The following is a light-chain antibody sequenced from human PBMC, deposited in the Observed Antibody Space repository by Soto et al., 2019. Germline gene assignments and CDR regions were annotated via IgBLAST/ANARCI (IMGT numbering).Light chain of an antibody. CDR3: QQSLGNPRT. CDR1: QKINNF. J-gene: IGKJ4*01. V-gene: IGKV1-39*01. CDR2: LAS. Sequence: DIQMTQSPSSLSASVGDSVTITCRASQKINNFLNWYQQKPGKAPKLLIFLASSLESGVPSRFGGSGSGSDFTLSISSLQPEDPATYYCQQSLGNPRTFGGGTKVEI.